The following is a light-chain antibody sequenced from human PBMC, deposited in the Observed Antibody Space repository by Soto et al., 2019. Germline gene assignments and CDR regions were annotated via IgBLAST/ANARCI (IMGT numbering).Light chain of an antibody. V-gene: IGKV3-20*01. J-gene: IGKJ4*01. CDR3: QQYSSHPLT. CDR2: DAS. Sequence: EIVMTQSPCSLSSSPGDRVILSCRASQNVRNNFLAWYQQKPGKAPRLLIYDASSRTTGIPDRFSGGGSGTDFTLTISRLEPEDIATYYCQQYSSHPLTFGQGTKVDI. CDR1: QNVRNNF.